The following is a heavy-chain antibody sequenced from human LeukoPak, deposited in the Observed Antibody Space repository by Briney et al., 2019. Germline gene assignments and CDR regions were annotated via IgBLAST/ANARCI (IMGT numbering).Heavy chain of an antibody. D-gene: IGHD2-2*01. CDR2: ISSSSSTI. CDR1: GFTFSSYS. J-gene: IGHJ5*02. V-gene: IGHV3-48*01. Sequence: PGGSLRLSCAASGFTFSSYSMNWVRQAPGKGLEWVSYISSSSSTIYYADSVKGRFTISRDNAKNSLYLQMNSLRAEDTAVYYCARDSGVVPAAENWFDPWGQGTLVTVSS. CDR3: ARDSGVVPAAENWFDP.